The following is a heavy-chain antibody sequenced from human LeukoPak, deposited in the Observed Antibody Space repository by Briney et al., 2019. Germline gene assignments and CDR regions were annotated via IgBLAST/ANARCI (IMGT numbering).Heavy chain of an antibody. CDR3: ARGTGSSSPYFDY. J-gene: IGHJ4*02. CDR1: GFTFSSYA. Sequence: GGSLRLSCAASGFTFSSYAMHWVRQAPGKGLEWVAVISYDGSNKYYADSVKGRFTISRDNSKNTLYLQMNSLRAEDTAVYYCARGTGSSSPYFDYWGQGTLVTVSS. V-gene: IGHV3-30*04. CDR2: ISYDGSNK. D-gene: IGHD6-13*01.